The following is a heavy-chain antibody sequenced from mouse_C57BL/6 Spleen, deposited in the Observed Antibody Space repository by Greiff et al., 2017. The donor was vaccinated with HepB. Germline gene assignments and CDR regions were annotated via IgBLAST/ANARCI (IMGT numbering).Heavy chain of an antibody. J-gene: IGHJ4*01. CDR3: ARGWDDAMDY. V-gene: IGHV5-16*01. CDR2: INYDGSST. D-gene: IGHD4-1*01. CDR1: GFTFSDYY. Sequence: EVHLVESEGGLVQPGSSMKLSCTASGFTFSDYYMAWVRQVPEKGLEWVANINYDGSSTYYLDSLKSRFIISRDNAKNILYLRMSSLKSEDTATYYCARGWDDAMDYWGQGTSVTVSS.